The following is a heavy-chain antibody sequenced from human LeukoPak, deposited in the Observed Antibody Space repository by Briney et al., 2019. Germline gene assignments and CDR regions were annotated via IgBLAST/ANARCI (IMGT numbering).Heavy chain of an antibody. D-gene: IGHD1-26*01. J-gene: IGHJ4*02. Sequence: ASVKVSCKVSGYTLTELSMHWVRQAPGKGLGWMGGFDPEDGETIYAQKFQGRVTMTEDTSTDTAYMELSSLRSEDTAVYYCATAMRVGATTFVDYWGQGTLVTVSS. CDR3: ATAMRVGATTFVDY. CDR1: GYTLTELS. CDR2: FDPEDGET. V-gene: IGHV1-24*01.